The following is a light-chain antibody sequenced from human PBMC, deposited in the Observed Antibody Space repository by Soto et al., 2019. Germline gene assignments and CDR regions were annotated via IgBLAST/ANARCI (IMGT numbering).Light chain of an antibody. CDR2: VAS. CDR3: QQSYSTPYT. CDR1: QFISSY. J-gene: IGKJ2*01. Sequence: DIQMTQSPSSLSASVGDRVTITCRASQFISSYLNWHQQKPGKAPTLLIYVASSLQSGVPSRFSGSGSGTDVTLTISSLQPEDFATYYCQQSYSTPYTFGQGTKLEIK. V-gene: IGKV1-39*01.